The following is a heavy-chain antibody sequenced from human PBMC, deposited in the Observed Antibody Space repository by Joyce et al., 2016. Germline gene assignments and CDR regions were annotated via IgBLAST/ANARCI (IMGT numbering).Heavy chain of an antibody. CDR3: ARLDTVGSEDY. CDR1: GGSFSGRNYR. Sequence: QLQLQESGPGLVKPSDTLSLTCTVSGGSFSGRNYRWGWIRQPPGQGLEWIGQIDYRGATEYHPSLRSRVTIYVDTSKTQFSLKVYSVTAADTAVYYGARLDTVGSEDYWGQGTLVTVSS. CDR2: IDYRGAT. D-gene: IGHD2-15*01. V-gene: IGHV4-39*01. J-gene: IGHJ4*02.